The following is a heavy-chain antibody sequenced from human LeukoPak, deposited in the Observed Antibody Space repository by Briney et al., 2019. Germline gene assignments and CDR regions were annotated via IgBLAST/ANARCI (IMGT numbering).Heavy chain of an antibody. CDR3: VRSSASKYDY. J-gene: IGHJ4*02. CDR1: GFTFSNYA. V-gene: IGHV3-64D*06. CDR2: ISGSGDAT. Sequence: PGGSLRLSCSASGFTFSNYAIHWVRQAPGEGPQHVSTISGSGDATHYTDSMKRRFIVSRDNSRNTLYLQMSGLRSEDTAVYYCVRSSASKYDYWGQGTLVTVSS. D-gene: IGHD2-2*01.